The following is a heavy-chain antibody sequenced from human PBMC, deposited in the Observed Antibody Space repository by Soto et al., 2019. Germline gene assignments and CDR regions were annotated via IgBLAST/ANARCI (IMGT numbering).Heavy chain of an antibody. CDR3: ARDELPEDIVVVPAA. V-gene: IGHV1-18*01. CDR1: GYTFTSYG. J-gene: IGHJ3*01. Sequence: ASVTVSCQASGYTFTSYGISWVRQAPGQGLEWMGWISAYNGNTNYAQKLQGRVTMTTDTSTSTAYMELRSLRSDDTAVYYCARDELPEDIVVVPAAWGQGTMVTVSS. D-gene: IGHD2-2*01. CDR2: ISAYNGNT.